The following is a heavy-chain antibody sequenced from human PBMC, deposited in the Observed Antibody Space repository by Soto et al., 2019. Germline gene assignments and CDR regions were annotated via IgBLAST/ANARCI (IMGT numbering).Heavy chain of an antibody. CDR1: GFTFSSYW. CDR3: ARGDAVAGSQCYYYYGMDV. J-gene: IGHJ6*02. Sequence: GGSLRLSCAASGFTFSSYWMHWVRQAPGKGLVWVSRINSDGSSTSYADSVKGRFNISRDNATNTLYLQMNSLGAEDTAVYYCARGDAVAGSQCYYYYGMDVWGQGTTVTVSS. D-gene: IGHD6-19*01. V-gene: IGHV3-74*01. CDR2: INSDGSST.